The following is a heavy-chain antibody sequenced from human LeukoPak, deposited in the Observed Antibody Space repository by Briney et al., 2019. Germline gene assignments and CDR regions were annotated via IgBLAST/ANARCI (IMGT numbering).Heavy chain of an antibody. CDR3: AKDLVAVAGLGYFDY. CDR2: ISYDGSNK. D-gene: IGHD6-19*01. J-gene: IGHJ4*02. Sequence: GRSLRLSCAASGFTFSSYAMHWVRQAPGKGLEWVAVISYDGSNKYYADSVKGRFTISRDNSKNTLYLQMNSLRAEDTAVYYCAKDLVAVAGLGYFDYWGQGTLVTVSS. V-gene: IGHV3-30-3*01. CDR1: GFTFSSYA.